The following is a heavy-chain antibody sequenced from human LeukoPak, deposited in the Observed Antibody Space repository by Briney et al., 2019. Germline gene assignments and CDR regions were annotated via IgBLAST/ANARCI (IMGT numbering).Heavy chain of an antibody. D-gene: IGHD1-1*01. CDR1: GYTFTGYY. CDR3: ARATRENYYYYYMDV. V-gene: IGHV1-2*02. CDR2: INPNSGGT. Sequence: ASVKVSCKASGYTFTGYYMHWVRQAPGQGLEWMGWINPNSGGTNYAQKFQGRVTMTRDTSISTAYMELSRLRSDDTAVYYCARATRENYYYYYMDVWGKGTTVTISS. J-gene: IGHJ6*03.